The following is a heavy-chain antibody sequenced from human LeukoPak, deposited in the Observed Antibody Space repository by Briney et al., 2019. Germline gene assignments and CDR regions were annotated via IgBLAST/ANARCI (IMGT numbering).Heavy chain of an antibody. CDR3: VKYGGDLGVAFDC. Sequence: GGSLRLSCAASGFTFSDHWMHWVRQAPGKGLEWVATINRDGSEKWYLDSVRGRFTISRDNAKNSLHLQMNSLRAEDTAVYYCVKYGGDLGVAFDCWGQGTLVTVSS. V-gene: IGHV3-7*01. CDR2: INRDGSEK. CDR1: GFTFSDHW. D-gene: IGHD2-21*01. J-gene: IGHJ4*02.